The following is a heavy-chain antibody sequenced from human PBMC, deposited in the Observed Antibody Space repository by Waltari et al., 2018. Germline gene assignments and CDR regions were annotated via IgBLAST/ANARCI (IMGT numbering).Heavy chain of an antibody. CDR2: IYHSGST. D-gene: IGHD1-26*01. V-gene: IGHV4-59*08. CDR3: ARHHSGSYRVSWFDP. CDR1: GGSISNYF. Sequence: QVQLQESGPGLVKPSETLSLTCTVSGGSISNYFWSWIRQPPGKGLEWIGSIYHSGSTYYNPSLKSRVTISVDTSKNQFSLKLSSVTAADTAVYYCARHHSGSYRVSWFDPWGQGTLVTVSS. J-gene: IGHJ5*02.